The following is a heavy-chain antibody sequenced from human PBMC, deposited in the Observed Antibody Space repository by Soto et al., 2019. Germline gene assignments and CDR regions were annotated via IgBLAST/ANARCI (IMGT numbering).Heavy chain of an antibody. CDR1: GGSISSGDYY. V-gene: IGHV4-30-4*02. CDR2: IYYSGST. D-gene: IGHD1-7*01. CDR3: ARGTYGPRDYYYGMDV. J-gene: IGHJ6*02. Sequence: SETLSLTCTVSGGSISSGDYYWSWIRQPPVKGLEWIGYIYYSGSTYYNPSLKSRVTISVDTSKNQFSLKLSSVTAADTAVYYCARGTYGPRDYYYGMDVWGQGTTVTVSS.